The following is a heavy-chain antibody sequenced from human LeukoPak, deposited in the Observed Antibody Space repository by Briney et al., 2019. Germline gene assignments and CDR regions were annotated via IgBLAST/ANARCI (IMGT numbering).Heavy chain of an antibody. J-gene: IGHJ6*03. CDR3: ARTMEGYCSGGSCYQYSYYMDV. CDR2: IYYSGRT. V-gene: IGHV4-59*01. CDR1: GGSISNY. Sequence: SETLSLTCSVSGGSISNYWSWIRQPPGKGLEWIGYIYYSGRTNYNPSLKSRVTISVDTSKNQFSLKLTSVTAADTAVYYCARTMEGYCSGGSCYQYSYYMDVWGKGTTVTVSS. D-gene: IGHD2-15*01.